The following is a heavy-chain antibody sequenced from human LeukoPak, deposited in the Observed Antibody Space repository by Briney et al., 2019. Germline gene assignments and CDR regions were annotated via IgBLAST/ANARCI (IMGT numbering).Heavy chain of an antibody. CDR1: GDSISSYY. V-gene: IGHV4-59*01. CDR3: ARDRLTGRYGMDV. Sequence: KSSETLSLTCTVSGDSISSYYWIWIRQPPGKGLEWIGYIYYTGSTNYSPSLKSRVTISVDTSKNQSSLKLNSVTAADTAVYYCARDRLTGRYGMDVWGQGTTVTVSS. CDR2: IYYTGST. D-gene: IGHD1-14*01. J-gene: IGHJ6*02.